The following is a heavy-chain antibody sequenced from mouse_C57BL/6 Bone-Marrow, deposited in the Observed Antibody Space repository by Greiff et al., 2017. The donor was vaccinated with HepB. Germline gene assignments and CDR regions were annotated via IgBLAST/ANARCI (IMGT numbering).Heavy chain of an antibody. V-gene: IGHV1-53*01. D-gene: IGHD1-1*01. CDR2: INPSNGGT. CDR3: ARRGRLLRGPFDV. J-gene: IGHJ1*03. Sequence: VQLQQPGTELVKPGASVKLSCKASGYTFTSYWMHWVKQRPGQGLEWIGNINPSNGGTNYNEKFKSKATLTVDKSSSTAYMQLSSLTSEDSAVYVCARRGRLLRGPFDVWGTGTTVTVSS. CDR1: GYTFTSYW.